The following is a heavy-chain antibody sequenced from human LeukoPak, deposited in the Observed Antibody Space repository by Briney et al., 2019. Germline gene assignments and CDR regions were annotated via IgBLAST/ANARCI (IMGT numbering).Heavy chain of an antibody. J-gene: IGHJ5*02. D-gene: IGHD3-3*01. V-gene: IGHV1-18*01. CDR2: ISAYSGNR. Sequence: AAVHVSLKASGDTFSNFGFGWVRQAPGQGFEWMGWISAYSGNRKSARNFQERVTMTTEKSTNTAYMELRGLTSGDTAIYFCPTTDLTWGQGTLVTVSS. CDR3: PTTDLT. CDR1: GDTFSNFG.